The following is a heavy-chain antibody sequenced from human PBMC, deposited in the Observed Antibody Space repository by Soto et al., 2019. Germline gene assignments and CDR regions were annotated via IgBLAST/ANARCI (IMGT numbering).Heavy chain of an antibody. CDR2: ISAYNGNT. Sequence: QVQLVQSGAEVKKPGASVKVSCKASGYTFTSYGISWVRQAPGQGLEWMGWISAYNGNTNYAQQLQGRVTMTTDTSTSPAYMELRSLRSDDTAVYYCAREGDYYDRSGYYDYYGMDVWGQGTTVTVSS. V-gene: IGHV1-18*01. CDR1: GYTFTSYG. D-gene: IGHD3-22*01. CDR3: AREGDYYDRSGYYDYYGMDV. J-gene: IGHJ6*02.